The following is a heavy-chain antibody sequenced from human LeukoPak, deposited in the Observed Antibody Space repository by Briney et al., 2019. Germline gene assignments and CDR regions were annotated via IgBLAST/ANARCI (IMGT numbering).Heavy chain of an antibody. D-gene: IGHD5-12*01. V-gene: IGHV3-7*01. CDR3: ARVEASGYDYGAFDY. CDR2: IKQDGSAK. Sequence: GGSLRLSCAASGFSFNSYAMSWVRQAPGKELQWVANIKQDGSAKYYVDSVKGRFTISRDNAKNSLYLQMNSLRAEDTAVYYCARVEASGYDYGAFDYWGQGTLVTVSS. CDR1: GFSFNSYA. J-gene: IGHJ4*02.